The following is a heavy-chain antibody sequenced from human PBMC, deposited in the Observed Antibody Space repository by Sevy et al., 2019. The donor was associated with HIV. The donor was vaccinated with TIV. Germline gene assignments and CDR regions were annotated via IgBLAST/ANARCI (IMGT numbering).Heavy chain of an antibody. CDR2: IYSGGST. Sequence: GGSLRLSCAASGFTVSSNCMSWVRQAPGKGLEWVSVIYSGGSTYYADSVKGRFTISRHNSKNTLYLQMNSLRAEDTAVYYCARGLSGSYYTFFDYWGQGTLVTVSS. D-gene: IGHD1-26*01. CDR1: GFTVSSNC. V-gene: IGHV3-53*04. J-gene: IGHJ4*02. CDR3: ARGLSGSYYTFFDY.